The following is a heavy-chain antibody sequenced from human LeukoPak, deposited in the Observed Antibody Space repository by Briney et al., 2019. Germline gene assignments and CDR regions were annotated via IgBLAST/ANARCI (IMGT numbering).Heavy chain of an antibody. J-gene: IGHJ4*02. V-gene: IGHV1-2*06. CDR2: INPNSGGT. CDR3: ARGYDSNTYYYVGY. Sequence: ASVKVSCKASGYTFTGYYMRWVRQAPGQGLEWMGRINPNSGGTDYAQNFQGRVTMTRDTSISTAYMELSRLRSDDTAVYYCARGYDSNTYYYVGYWGQGTLVTVSS. D-gene: IGHD3-22*01. CDR1: GYTFTGYY.